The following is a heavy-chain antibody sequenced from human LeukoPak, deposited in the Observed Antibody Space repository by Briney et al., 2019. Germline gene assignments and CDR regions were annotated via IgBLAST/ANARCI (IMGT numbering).Heavy chain of an antibody. Sequence: GGSLRRSCAASGFTFSSNGMHWVRQAPGKGLEWVAFIRYGGNDERYADSAKGRFTISRDNSKNTLYLQMNSLRGEDTAVYYCAKDRSESYFYFDLWGQGTLVTVSS. J-gene: IGHJ4*02. V-gene: IGHV3-30*02. D-gene: IGHD1-26*01. CDR2: IRYGGNDE. CDR1: GFTFSSNG. CDR3: AKDRSESYFYFDL.